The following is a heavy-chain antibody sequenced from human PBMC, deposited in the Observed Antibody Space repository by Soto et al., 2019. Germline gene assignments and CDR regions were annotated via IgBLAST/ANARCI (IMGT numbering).Heavy chain of an antibody. CDR2: INHSGST. V-gene: IGHV4-34*01. CDR3: ARYRLLGVDDAFDI. J-gene: IGHJ3*02. D-gene: IGHD3-10*01. Sequence: SETLSLTCAVYGGSFSGYYWSWIRQPPGKGLEWIGEINHSGSTNYNPSLKSRVTISVDTSKNQFSLKLSSVTAADTAVYYCARYRLLGVDDAFDIWGQGTMVTVSS. CDR1: GGSFSGYY.